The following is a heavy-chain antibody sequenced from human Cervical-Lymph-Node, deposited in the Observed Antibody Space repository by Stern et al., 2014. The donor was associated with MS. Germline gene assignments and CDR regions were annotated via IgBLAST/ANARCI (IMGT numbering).Heavy chain of an antibody. CDR2: INTNTGDP. Sequence: QVQLVESGSEMKKPGASVKVSCKASGYTFNRFAMNWVRQAPGQGLEWMGWINTNTGDPTYAQGLTGRFVFSLDTSVSTAYLQISSLKAEDSAVYYCARPITGVDHAFDYWGQGTLVTVSS. CDR1: GYTFNRFA. V-gene: IGHV7-4-1*02. D-gene: IGHD1-14*01. J-gene: IGHJ4*02. CDR3: ARPITGVDHAFDY.